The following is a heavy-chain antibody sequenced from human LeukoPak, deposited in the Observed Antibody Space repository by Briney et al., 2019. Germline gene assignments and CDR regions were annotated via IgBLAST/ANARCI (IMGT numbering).Heavy chain of an antibody. Sequence: PGRSLRLSCAASGFTFSSYAMHWVRQAPGKGLEWVAVISYDGSKKYYADSVKGRFTISRDNSKNTLYLQMNSLRSEDTAVYYCARYEYFDLWGQGTLVIVSS. V-gene: IGHV3-30*04. CDR3: ARYEYFDL. D-gene: IGHD3-16*01. CDR1: GFTFSSYA. CDR2: ISYDGSKK. J-gene: IGHJ4*02.